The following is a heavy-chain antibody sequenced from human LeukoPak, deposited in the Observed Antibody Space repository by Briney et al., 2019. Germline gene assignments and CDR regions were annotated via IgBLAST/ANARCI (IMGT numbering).Heavy chain of an antibody. Sequence: PSETLSLTCTVSGGSMTTYYWSWIRQPPGKGLEWIGYMSNNGNPYYNPSLKSRVTISLNTSKNQFSLKLRSVTAAETAVYYCARRGGYCYFDYWGQGALVTVSS. D-gene: IGHD3-16*01. CDR1: GGSMTTYY. J-gene: IGHJ4*03. CDR3: ARRGGYCYFDY. V-gene: IGHV4-4*08. CDR2: MSNNGNP.